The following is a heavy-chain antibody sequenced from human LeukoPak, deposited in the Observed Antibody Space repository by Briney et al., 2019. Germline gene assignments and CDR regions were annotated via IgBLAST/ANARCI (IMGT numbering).Heavy chain of an antibody. D-gene: IGHD3-10*01. V-gene: IGHV4-39*01. CDR3: ARVLISNYYGMDV. CDR1: GGSISNISYY. J-gene: IGHJ6*02. CDR2: IYYSGST. Sequence: SETLSLTCAVSGGSISNISYYWAWTRQPPGKGLEWIGSIYYSGSTYYNPSLKIRVTISVDTSKNQFSLKLSSVTAADTAVYYCARVLISNYYGMDVWGQGTTVTVSS.